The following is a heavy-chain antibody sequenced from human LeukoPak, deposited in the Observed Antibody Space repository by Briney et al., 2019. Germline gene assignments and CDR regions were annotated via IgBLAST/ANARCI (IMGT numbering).Heavy chain of an antibody. CDR1: GYSIISGYC. Sequence: PSETLSLTCAVSGYSIISGYCWGWIRQPPGKGLEWIGCIYHSGNTYCNPSLKSRVTISVDTSKNQFSLNLSSATAADTAMYYCARQGGSSSPYYYYYSDVWGKGTTVTVSS. CDR2: IYHSGNT. CDR3: ARQGGSSSPYYYYYSDV. D-gene: IGHD6-13*01. J-gene: IGHJ6*03. V-gene: IGHV4-38-2*01.